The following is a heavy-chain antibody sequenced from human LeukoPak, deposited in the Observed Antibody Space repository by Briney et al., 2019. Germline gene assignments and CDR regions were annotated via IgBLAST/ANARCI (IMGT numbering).Heavy chain of an antibody. V-gene: IGHV1-69*13. Sequence: SVKVSCKASGGTFSSYAISWVRQAPGQGLEWMGGIIPIFGTANYAQKFQGRVTITADESTSTAYMELSSLRSEDTAVYYCAGGTVFTSYYFDYWGQGTLVTVSS. CDR2: IIPIFGTA. D-gene: IGHD2-15*01. J-gene: IGHJ4*02. CDR1: GGTFSSYA. CDR3: AGGTVFTSYYFDY.